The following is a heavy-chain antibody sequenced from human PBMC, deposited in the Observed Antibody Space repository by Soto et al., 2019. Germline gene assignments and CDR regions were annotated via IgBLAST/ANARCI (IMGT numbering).Heavy chain of an antibody. Sequence: QVQLVQSGAEVKKPGSSVKVSCKASGGTFSSYTISWVRQAPGQGLEWMGRIIPILGIANYAQKFQGRVTITADKSTSTAYRALSSLRSEDTAVYYCATHFSGYCSGGSCLFDYWGQGTLVTVSS. CDR3: ATHFSGYCSGGSCLFDY. CDR1: GGTFSSYT. CDR2: IIPILGIA. J-gene: IGHJ4*02. D-gene: IGHD2-15*01. V-gene: IGHV1-69*02.